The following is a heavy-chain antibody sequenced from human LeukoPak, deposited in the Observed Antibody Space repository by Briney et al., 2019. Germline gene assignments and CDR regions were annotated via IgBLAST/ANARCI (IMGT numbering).Heavy chain of an antibody. CDR3: ARQGGYSSGWRAWFDP. CDR1: GYSFTSYW. Sequence: GESLKISCKGSGYSFTSYWIGWVRQMPGKGLEWMGIIYPGDSDTRYSPSFQGQVTISADKSISTAYLQWSSLKASDTAMYYCARQGGYSSGWRAWFDPWGQGTLVTVSS. D-gene: IGHD6-19*01. V-gene: IGHV5-51*01. CDR2: IYPGDSDT. J-gene: IGHJ5*02.